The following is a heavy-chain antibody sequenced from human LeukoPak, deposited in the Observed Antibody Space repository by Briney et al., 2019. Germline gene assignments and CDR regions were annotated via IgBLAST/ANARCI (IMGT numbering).Heavy chain of an antibody. CDR3: ARVMGL. CDR2: INHSGST. V-gene: IGHV4-34*01. Sequence: SETLSLTCAVYGGSFSGYYWSWIRQPPGKGLEWIGEINHSGSTNYNPSLKSRVTISVDTSKNQFSLKLSSMTAADTAVYYCARVMGLWGQGTLVTVSS. D-gene: IGHD2-8*01. J-gene: IGHJ4*02. CDR1: GGSFSGYY.